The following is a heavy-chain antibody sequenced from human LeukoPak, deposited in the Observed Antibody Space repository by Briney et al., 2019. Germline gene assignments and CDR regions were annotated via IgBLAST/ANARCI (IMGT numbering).Heavy chain of an antibody. D-gene: IGHD2-15*01. Sequence: GGSLRLSCAASGFTFSSYSMNWVRQAPGRGLEWVSSISSSSNYIYYVDSVKSRFTISRDNAKNSLFLQMNSLRAEDTAVYFCARSKPWGYCSGGSCYPTYYYYYYMDVWGKGTTVTVSS. CDR2: ISSSSNYI. J-gene: IGHJ6*03. CDR1: GFTFSSYS. V-gene: IGHV3-21*01. CDR3: ARSKPWGYCSGGSCYPTYYYYYYMDV.